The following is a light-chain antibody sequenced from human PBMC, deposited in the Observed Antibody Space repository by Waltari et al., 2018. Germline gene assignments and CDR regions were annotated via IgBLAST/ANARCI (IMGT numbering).Light chain of an antibody. CDR3: QHYVSLPAT. CDR1: QSVTRS. J-gene: IGKJ1*01. Sequence: EIVLTQSPGTLSLSPGESATLSCRASQSVTRSLAWYQQKPGQAPRLLIYGASSRATGIPDRFSGGGSETDFSLTISSLEPEDFAMYYCQHYVSLPATFGQGTKVEIK. CDR2: GAS. V-gene: IGKV3-20*01.